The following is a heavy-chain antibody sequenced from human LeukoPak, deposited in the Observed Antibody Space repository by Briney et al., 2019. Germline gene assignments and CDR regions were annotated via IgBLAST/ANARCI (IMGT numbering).Heavy chain of an antibody. J-gene: IGHJ6*03. CDR1: GFTFSSYW. CDR2: INSDGSST. D-gene: IGHD2-15*01. Sequence: PWGSLRLSCAASGFTFSSYWMHWVRQAPGKGLVWVSRINSDGSSTSYADSVKGRFTISRDNAKNSLYLQMNSLRAEDTALYYCARGSGVVVVGSDIYYYYYMDVWGKGTTVTVSS. CDR3: ARGSGVVVVGSDIYYYYYMDV. V-gene: IGHV3-74*01.